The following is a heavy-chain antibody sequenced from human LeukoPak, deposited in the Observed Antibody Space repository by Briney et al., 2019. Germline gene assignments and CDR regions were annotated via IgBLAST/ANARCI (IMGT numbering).Heavy chain of an antibody. CDR2: INHSGST. J-gene: IGHJ4*02. D-gene: IGHD6-13*01. V-gene: IGHV4-34*01. CDR1: GGSFSGYY. Sequence: SETLSLTCAVYGGSFSGYYWSWIRQPPGKALEWIGEINHSGSTNYNPSLKSRVTISVDTSKNQFSLKLSSVTAEDTAVYYCARGLAAGLIDYWGQGTLVTVSS. CDR3: ARGLAAGLIDY.